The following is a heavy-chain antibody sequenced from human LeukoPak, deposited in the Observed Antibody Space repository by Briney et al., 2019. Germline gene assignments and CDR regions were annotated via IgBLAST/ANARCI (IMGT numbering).Heavy chain of an antibody. V-gene: IGHV1-3*01. CDR1: GHTFTSYA. J-gene: IGHJ4*02. CDR2: INAGNGNT. CDR3: ARGEAATDSFDY. Sequence: ASVKVSCKASGHTFTSYAMHWVRQAPGQRLEWMGWINAGNGNTKYSQKFQGRVTITRDTSASTAYMELSSLRSEDTAVYYCARGEAATDSFDYWGQGTLVTVSS. D-gene: IGHD6-25*01.